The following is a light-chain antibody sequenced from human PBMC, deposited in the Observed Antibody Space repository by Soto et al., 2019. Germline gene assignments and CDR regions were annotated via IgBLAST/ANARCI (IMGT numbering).Light chain of an antibody. CDR1: QSVSNY. Sequence: EIVLTQSPATLSLSPGERATLPCRASQSVSNYLAWFQQKPGQAPRLLIYDASNRATGIPARFSGSGSGTDCTLTISSLEPEDFAVYYCQQRSSWPLLTFGGGTKVEI. J-gene: IGKJ4*01. CDR2: DAS. CDR3: QQRSSWPLLT. V-gene: IGKV3-11*01.